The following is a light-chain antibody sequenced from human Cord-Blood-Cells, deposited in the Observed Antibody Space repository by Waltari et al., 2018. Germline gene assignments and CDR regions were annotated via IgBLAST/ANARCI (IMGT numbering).Light chain of an antibody. CDR2: DAS. CDR1: GSVSSY. V-gene: IGKV3-11*01. CDR3: QQRSNWPTT. J-gene: IGKJ1*01. Sequence: EIVLTQSPATLSLSPGERATLWCRARGSVSSYLAWYQQKPGQAPRLLIYDASNRATGIPARFSGSGSGTDFTLTISSLEPEDFAVYYCQQRSNWPTTFGQGTKVEIK.